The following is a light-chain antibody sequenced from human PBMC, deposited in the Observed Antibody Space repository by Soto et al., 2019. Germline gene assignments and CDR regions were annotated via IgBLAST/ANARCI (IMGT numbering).Light chain of an antibody. CDR1: QSVKSNY. V-gene: IGKV3-20*01. Sequence: EIVLTQSPGTLSLSPGERATLSCRASQSVKSNYLAWYQQKPGQAPRLLIYGASSRATGIPDRFSGSGSGTDFTLTISRLEPEDFAVYYCQQYGSSPLTFGGGTKVEIK. CDR3: QQYGSSPLT. J-gene: IGKJ4*01. CDR2: GAS.